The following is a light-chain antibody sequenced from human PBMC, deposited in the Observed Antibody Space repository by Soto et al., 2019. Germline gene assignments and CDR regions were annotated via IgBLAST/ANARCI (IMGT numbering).Light chain of an antibody. Sequence: EIVLTQSPGTLSLSPGERATLSCRASQSVSSSYLAWYQQKPGQAPRLLIYGASSRATGIPDRFSGSGSGTDFTLTISRLEPEDFAVYYCLQYHYWWTFGQGTKVDIK. V-gene: IGKV3-20*01. CDR1: QSVSSSY. J-gene: IGKJ1*01. CDR2: GAS. CDR3: LQYHYWWT.